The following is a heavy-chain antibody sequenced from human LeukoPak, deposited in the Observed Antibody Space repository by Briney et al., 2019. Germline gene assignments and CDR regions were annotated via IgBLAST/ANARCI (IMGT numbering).Heavy chain of an antibody. J-gene: IGHJ4*02. Sequence: SETLSLTCTVSGGSINSHYWSWIRQPPGKGLEWIGYIFNGGTTNYNPSLESRVTMSIDTSSDQFSLRLSSVTTADTAIYYCASRPADSTWHGVFDYWSQGTLVTVSS. CDR3: ASRPADSTWHGVFDY. CDR1: GGSINSHY. V-gene: IGHV4-59*11. D-gene: IGHD6-13*01. CDR2: IFNGGTT.